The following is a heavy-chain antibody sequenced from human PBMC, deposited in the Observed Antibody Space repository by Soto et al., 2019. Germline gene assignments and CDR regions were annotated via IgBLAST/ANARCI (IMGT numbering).Heavy chain of an antibody. Sequence: SETLSLTCTVSGGSISSYYWSWIRQPPGKGLEWNGYIYYSGSTNYNPSLKSRVTISVDTSKNQFSLKLSSVTAADTAVYYCARIYSGYDFDLDYWGQGTLVTVSS. D-gene: IGHD5-12*01. V-gene: IGHV4-59*01. J-gene: IGHJ4*02. CDR2: IYYSGST. CDR3: ARIYSGYDFDLDY. CDR1: GGSISSYY.